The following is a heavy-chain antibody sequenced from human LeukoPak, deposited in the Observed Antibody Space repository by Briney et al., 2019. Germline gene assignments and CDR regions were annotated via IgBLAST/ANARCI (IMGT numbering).Heavy chain of an antibody. Sequence: PSETLSLTCAVYGGSFSGYYWSWIRQPPGKGLEWIGKINHSGSTNYDPSLKSRVTISVDTSKNQFSLKLSSVTAADTAVYYCARGPRFLEWLLFRGGVSSDYYYYGMDVWGQGTTVTVSS. J-gene: IGHJ6*02. CDR3: ARGPRFLEWLLFRGGVSSDYYYYGMDV. CDR2: INHSGST. CDR1: GGSFSGYY. D-gene: IGHD3-3*01. V-gene: IGHV4-34*01.